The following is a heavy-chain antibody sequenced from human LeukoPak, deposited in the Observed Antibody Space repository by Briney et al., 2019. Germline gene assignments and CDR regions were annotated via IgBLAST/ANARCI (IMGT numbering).Heavy chain of an antibody. CDR1: GGSISSYY. CDR3: ARARKRVTAMVGYYFDY. Sequence: SETLSLTCTVSGGSISSYYWSWIRQPPGKGLEWIGYIYYSGSTNYNPSLKSRVTISVDTSKNQFSLKLSSVTAADTAVYYCARARKRVTAMVGYYFDYWGQGTLVTVSS. CDR2: IYYSGST. V-gene: IGHV4-59*01. D-gene: IGHD5-18*01. J-gene: IGHJ4*02.